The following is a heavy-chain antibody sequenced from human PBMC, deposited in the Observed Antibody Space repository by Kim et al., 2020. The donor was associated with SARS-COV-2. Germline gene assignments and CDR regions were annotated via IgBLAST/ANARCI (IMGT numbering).Heavy chain of an antibody. CDR2: IKQDVSEK. J-gene: IGHJ5*02. V-gene: IGHV3-7*01. D-gene: IGHD3-10*01. CDR1: GFTFSSYW. CDR3: ARKGSPYGTPGWFDP. Sequence: GGSLRLSCAASGFTFSSYWMSWVRQAPGKGLEWVANIKQDVSEKYYVDSVKGRFTISRDNAKNSLYLQMNSLRAEDTAVYYCARKGSPYGTPGWFDPWGQGTLVTVSS.